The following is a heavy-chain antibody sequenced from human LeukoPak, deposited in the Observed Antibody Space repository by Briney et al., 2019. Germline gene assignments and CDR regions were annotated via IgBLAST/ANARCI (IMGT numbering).Heavy chain of an antibody. Sequence: PSETLSLTCTVSGGSISSSSYYWGWIRQPPGKGLEWIGYIDYSGSTNYNPSFKSRVTMSVDTSKNQFSLKLSSVTAADTAVYFCARHGGSWTFDYWGQGTLATVSS. J-gene: IGHJ4*02. CDR1: GGSISSSSYY. V-gene: IGHV4-61*05. CDR3: ARHGGSWTFDY. D-gene: IGHD6-13*01. CDR2: IDYSGST.